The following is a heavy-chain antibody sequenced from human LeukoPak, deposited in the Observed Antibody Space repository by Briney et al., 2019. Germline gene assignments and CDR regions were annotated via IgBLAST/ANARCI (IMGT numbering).Heavy chain of an antibody. CDR1: GGTFSSYA. CDR3: AREVGGPAAIPRDYYYYYMDV. D-gene: IGHD2-2*02. V-gene: IGHV1-69*01. CDR2: IIPIFGTA. J-gene: IGHJ6*03. Sequence: SVKVFCKASGGTFSSYAISWVRQDPGQGREWMGGIIPIFGTANYAQKFQGRVTITADDSTSTAYMELSSLRSEDTAVYYCAREVGGPAAIPRDYYYYYMDVWGKGTTVTVSS.